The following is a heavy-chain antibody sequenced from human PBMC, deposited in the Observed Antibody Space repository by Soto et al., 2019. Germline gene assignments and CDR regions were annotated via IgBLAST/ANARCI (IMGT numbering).Heavy chain of an antibody. CDR3: ARALMDYDILTGYYSDAFDI. CDR2: IIPIFGTA. J-gene: IGHJ3*02. CDR1: GGTFSSYA. D-gene: IGHD3-9*01. V-gene: IGHV1-69*13. Sequence: SVKVSCKASGGTFSSYAISWVRQAPGQGLEWMGGIIPIFGTANYAQKFQGRVTITADESTSTAYMELSSLRSEDTAVYYCARALMDYDILTGYYSDAFDIWGQGTMVTVSS.